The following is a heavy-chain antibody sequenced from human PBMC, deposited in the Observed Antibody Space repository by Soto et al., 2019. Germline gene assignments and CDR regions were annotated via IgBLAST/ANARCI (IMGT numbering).Heavy chain of an antibody. CDR1: GFTFSSYS. V-gene: IGHV3-23*01. CDR3: AKDVGGYDLRGFNWFDP. Sequence: SGFTFSSYSMNWVRQAPGKGLEWVSAISGSGGSTYYADSVKGRFTISRDNSKNTLYLQMNSLRAEDTAVYYCAKDVGGYDLRGFNWFDPWGQGTLVTVSS. J-gene: IGHJ5*02. D-gene: IGHD5-12*01. CDR2: ISGSGGST.